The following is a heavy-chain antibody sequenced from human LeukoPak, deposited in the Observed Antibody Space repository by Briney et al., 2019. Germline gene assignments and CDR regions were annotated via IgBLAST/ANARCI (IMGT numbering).Heavy chain of an antibody. CDR2: INPNSGGT. J-gene: IGHJ5*02. CDR1: GYTFTGYY. Sequence: ASVKVSCKASGYTFTGYYMHWVRQAPGQGLEWMGRINPNSGGTNYAQKFQGRVTMTRDTSISTAYMELSRLRPDDTAVYYCARGIDIVVVPAAMGWFDPWGQGTLVTVSS. V-gene: IGHV1-2*06. D-gene: IGHD2-2*01. CDR3: ARGIDIVVVPAAMGWFDP.